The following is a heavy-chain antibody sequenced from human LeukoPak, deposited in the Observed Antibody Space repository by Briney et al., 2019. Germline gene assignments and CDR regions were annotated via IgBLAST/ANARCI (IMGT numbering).Heavy chain of an antibody. Sequence: SVEVSCKASGGTFSKFGISWVRQAPGEGLEWMGGIIPMFGAANYAQKFQGRVTITTDESTTTAHMELISLTSDDTAVYFCATEGPNYYMDVWGKGTTVTVSS. V-gene: IGHV1-69*05. J-gene: IGHJ6*03. CDR1: GGTFSKFG. CDR3: ATEGPNYYMDV. CDR2: IIPMFGAA.